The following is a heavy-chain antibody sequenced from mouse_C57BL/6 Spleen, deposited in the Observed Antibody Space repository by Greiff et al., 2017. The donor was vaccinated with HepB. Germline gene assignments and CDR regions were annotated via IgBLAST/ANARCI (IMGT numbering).Heavy chain of an antibody. Sequence: QVQLQQSGAELARPGASVKLSCKASGYTFTSYGISWVKQRTGQGLEWIGEIYPRSGNTYYNEKFKGKATLTADKSSSTAYMELRSLTSEDSAVYVCARSGGYDYDGDWFAYWGQGTLVTVSA. CDR1: GYTFTSYG. CDR2: IYPRSGNT. D-gene: IGHD2-4*01. CDR3: ARSGGYDYDGDWFAY. V-gene: IGHV1-81*01. J-gene: IGHJ3*01.